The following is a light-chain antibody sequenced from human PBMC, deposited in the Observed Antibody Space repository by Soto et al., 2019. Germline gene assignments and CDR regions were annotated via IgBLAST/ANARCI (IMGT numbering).Light chain of an antibody. CDR2: GND. CDR1: RSNIGRNT. V-gene: IGLV1-44*01. Sequence: QSVLTQPPSASGTPGQRVTISCPGSRSNIGRNTVNWYQQFSGTAPKLLIYGNDQRPSGVPDRFSGSKSGTSASLAISGLQSEDEADYYCAAWDDSLNGVVFGGGTKLTVL. CDR3: AAWDDSLNGVV. J-gene: IGLJ2*01.